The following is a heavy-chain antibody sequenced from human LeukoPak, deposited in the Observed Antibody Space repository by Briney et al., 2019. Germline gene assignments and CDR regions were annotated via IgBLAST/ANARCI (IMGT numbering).Heavy chain of an antibody. J-gene: IGHJ4*02. Sequence: GGSLTLSCAVSGFTFIRYEMNWVRQAPGKGLEWVSYTSSSGRTIYYADSVRGRFTISRDSAKNSLYLQMNSLRVEDTAVYYCARRAIAESFAFCGAGGLVTVSS. CDR3: ARRAIAESFAF. CDR1: GFTFIRYE. CDR2: TSSSGRTI. V-gene: IGHV3-48*03. D-gene: IGHD6-13*01.